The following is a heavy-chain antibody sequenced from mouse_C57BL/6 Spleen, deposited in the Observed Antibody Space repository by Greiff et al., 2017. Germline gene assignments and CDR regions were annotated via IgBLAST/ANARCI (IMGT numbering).Heavy chain of an antibody. J-gene: IGHJ4*01. CDR1: GFTFSSYG. D-gene: IGHD2-3*01. CDR3: ARNEGWFDY. Sequence: EVKVVESGGDLVKPGGSLKLSCAASGFTFSSYGMSWVRQTPDKRLEWVATISSGGSYTYYPDSVKGRFTISRDNAKNTLYLQMSSLKSEDTAMYYGARNEGWFDYWGQGTSVTVSS. V-gene: IGHV5-6*01. CDR2: ISSGGSYT.